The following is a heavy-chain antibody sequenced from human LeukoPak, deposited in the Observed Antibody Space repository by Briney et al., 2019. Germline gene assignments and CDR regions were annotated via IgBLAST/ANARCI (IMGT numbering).Heavy chain of an antibody. Sequence: GGSLRLSCAASGFTFSGFWMSWVREAPGRGLWWVANIKQDATEKYYIDSVKGRFTISRDNVQNSLYLQMNSLRAEDTAVYYCAKDFYYYDSSGYYYAFDIWGQGTMVTVSS. D-gene: IGHD3-22*01. CDR3: AKDFYYYDSSGYYYAFDI. V-gene: IGHV3-7*03. CDR2: IKQDATEK. J-gene: IGHJ3*02. CDR1: GFTFSGFW.